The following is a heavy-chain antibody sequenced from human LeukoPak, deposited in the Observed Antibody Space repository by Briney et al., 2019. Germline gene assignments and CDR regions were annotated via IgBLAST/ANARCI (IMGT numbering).Heavy chain of an antibody. V-gene: IGHV4-38-2*02. CDR3: ARGRGRLDAFDI. CDR2: IYHSGST. Sequence: SETLSLTCTVSGYSISSGYYWGWIRQPPGKGLEWIGSIYHSGSTYYNPSLKSRVTISVDTSKNQFSLKLSSVTAADTAVYYCARGRGRLDAFDIWGQGTMVTVSS. CDR1: GYSISSGYY. J-gene: IGHJ3*02.